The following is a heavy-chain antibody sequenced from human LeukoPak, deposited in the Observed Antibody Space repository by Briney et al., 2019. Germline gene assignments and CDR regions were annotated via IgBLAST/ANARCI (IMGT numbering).Heavy chain of an antibody. CDR2: INHSGST. D-gene: IGHD3-10*01. Sequence: PSETLSLTCAVYGGSFSGYYWSWIRQPPGKGLEWIGEINHSGSTNYNPSLKSRVTISVDTSKNQFSLKLSSVTAADTAVYYCASMVRGVLIHYWGQGTLVTVSS. CDR1: GGSFSGYY. J-gene: IGHJ4*02. CDR3: ASMVRGVLIHY. V-gene: IGHV4-34*01.